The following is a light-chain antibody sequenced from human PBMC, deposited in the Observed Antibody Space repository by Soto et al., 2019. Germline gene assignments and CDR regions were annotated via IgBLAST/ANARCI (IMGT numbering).Light chain of an antibody. CDR2: NVD. Sequence: QSALTQVVSVSASPGQSITISCTGTSSDVGGHNYVSWYQQHPGNAPKLMIYNVDYRPSGVSNRFSGSKSGNTASLTISGLQADDEAYYYCSSYADSSTVVFGGGTKVTVL. V-gene: IGLV2-14*03. CDR3: SSYADSSTVV. J-gene: IGLJ2*01. CDR1: SSDVGGHNY.